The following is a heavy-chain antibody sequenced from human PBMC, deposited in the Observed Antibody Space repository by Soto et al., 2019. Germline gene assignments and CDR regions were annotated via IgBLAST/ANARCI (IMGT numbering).Heavy chain of an antibody. J-gene: IGHJ4*02. D-gene: IGHD2-2*01. CDR2: ISTYNGNT. CDR1: GYTFPSYG. V-gene: IGHV1-18*01. CDR3: ARDCGTSCYQRGWGY. Sequence: QVQLVKSGAEVKKPGASVKVSCKASGYTFPSYGISWVRQAPGQGLEWMGWISTYNGNTNYSQKLQGRVTMTTDTSTSTAYMELRSLRSDDTAVYYCARDCGTSCYQRGWGYWGQGTLVTVSS.